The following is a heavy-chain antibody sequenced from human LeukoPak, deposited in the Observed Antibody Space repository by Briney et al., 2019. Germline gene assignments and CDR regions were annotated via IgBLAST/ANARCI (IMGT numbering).Heavy chain of an antibody. CDR3: AKVEIPAAMRSRYYYMDV. Sequence: PGGSLRLSCAASGFTFSSYGMHWVRQAPGKGLEWVAFIRYDGSNKYYADSVKGRFTISRDNSKNTLYLQMNSLRAEDTAVYYCAKVEIPAAMRSRYYYMDVWGKGTTVTVSS. CDR2: IRYDGSNK. V-gene: IGHV3-30*02. CDR1: GFTFSSYG. D-gene: IGHD2-2*01. J-gene: IGHJ6*03.